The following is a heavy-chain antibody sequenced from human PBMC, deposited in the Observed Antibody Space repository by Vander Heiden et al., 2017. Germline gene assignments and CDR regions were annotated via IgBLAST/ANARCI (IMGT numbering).Heavy chain of an antibody. CDR3: ARDNWGILFRFFQH. V-gene: IGHV3-7*01. J-gene: IGHJ1*01. CDR1: GFTFSSYW. CDR2: IKQDGSEK. Sequence: EVQLVESGGGLVQPGGSLRLSCAASGFTFSSYWMSWVRQAPGKGLEWVANIKQDGSEKYYVGSVKGRFTISRDNAKNSLYLQMNSLRAEDTALYYWARDNWGILFRFFQHWGQGNLVTVSS. D-gene: IGHD7-27*01.